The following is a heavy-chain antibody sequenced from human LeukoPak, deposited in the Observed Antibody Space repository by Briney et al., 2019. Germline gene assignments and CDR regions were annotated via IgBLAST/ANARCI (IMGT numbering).Heavy chain of an antibody. CDR1: GFSFSSYA. CDR3: AKRGRYYYDSSGYFDY. V-gene: IGHV3-23*01. D-gene: IGHD3-22*01. Sequence: GGSLRLSCAASGFSFSSYAMSWVRQAPGKGLEWVSAISGSGRDTYYADSVKGRFTISRDNSKNTLYLQMNSLRAEDTAVYYCAKRGRYYYDSSGYFDYWGQGTLVTASS. J-gene: IGHJ4*02. CDR2: ISGSGRDT.